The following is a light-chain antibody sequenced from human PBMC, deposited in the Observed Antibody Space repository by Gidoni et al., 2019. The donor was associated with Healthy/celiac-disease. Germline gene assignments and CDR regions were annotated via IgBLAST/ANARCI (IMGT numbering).Light chain of an antibody. V-gene: IGKV3-20*01. Sequence: EIVLTQSPGTLSLSPGERATLSCRASQSVSSSYLAWYQQKPGQAPQLLIYGASSRATGIPDRFSGSGSGTDFTLTISRLEPEDFAVYYCQQDGSSPMYTFGQXTKREIK. J-gene: IGKJ2*01. CDR2: GAS. CDR3: QQDGSSPMYT. CDR1: QSVSSSY.